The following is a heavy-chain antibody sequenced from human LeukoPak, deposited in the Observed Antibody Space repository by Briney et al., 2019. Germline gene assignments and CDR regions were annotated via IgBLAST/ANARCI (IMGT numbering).Heavy chain of an antibody. CDR3: TRGASGSYHYFDN. CDR1: GGSISDYY. D-gene: IGHD1-26*01. Sequence: SETLSLNCTVSGGSISDYYWSWIRQPAGKGLEWIGRIYTSGSTNYNPSLKSRVTMSVDTSKNQFSLKLTSVTAADTAVYYCTRGASGSYHYFDNWGQGTLVTVSS. V-gene: IGHV4-4*07. J-gene: IGHJ4*02. CDR2: IYTSGST.